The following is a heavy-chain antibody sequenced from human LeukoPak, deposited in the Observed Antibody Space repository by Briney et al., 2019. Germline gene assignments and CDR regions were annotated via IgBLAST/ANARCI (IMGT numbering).Heavy chain of an antibody. V-gene: IGHV1-2*06. CDR1: VYTLTHYY. J-gene: IGHJ5*02. CDR2: INPNSGGT. CDR3: ARIEAPSA. Sequence: ASLRVSSKDSVYTLTHYYMSWVRQAPRQGLEWMGRINPNSGGTNYAQKFQGRVTMTRDTSIGTAYMELSRLRSDDTAVYYCARIEAPSAWGQGTLVTVSS.